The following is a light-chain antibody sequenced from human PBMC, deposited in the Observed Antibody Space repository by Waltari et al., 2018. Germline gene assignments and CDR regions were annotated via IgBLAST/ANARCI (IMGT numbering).Light chain of an antibody. Sequence: IQLTQSPSSLSASVGERATITCRASQGISSYLDWYQQKPGKAPKLLIYAASTLQSGVPSRFSGSGSGTDFTLTISSLQPEDFATYYCQQLNSYPITFGQGTRLEIK. J-gene: IGKJ5*01. CDR3: QQLNSYPIT. V-gene: IGKV1-9*01. CDR1: QGISSY. CDR2: AAS.